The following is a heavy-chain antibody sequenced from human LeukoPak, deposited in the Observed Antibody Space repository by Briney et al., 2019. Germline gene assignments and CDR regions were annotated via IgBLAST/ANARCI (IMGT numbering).Heavy chain of an antibody. CDR1: GDTFSSHS. Sequence: ASVKVSCKASGDTFSSHSLSWVRQAPGQGLEWMGRIISVFGTTNYAQKFQGRLTISADESSRTAYMELSSLRSEDTAVYYCARDYSNYGDYMDVWGKGTTVTVSS. J-gene: IGHJ6*03. V-gene: IGHV1-69*13. CDR3: ARDYSNYGDYMDV. D-gene: IGHD4-11*01. CDR2: IISVFGTT.